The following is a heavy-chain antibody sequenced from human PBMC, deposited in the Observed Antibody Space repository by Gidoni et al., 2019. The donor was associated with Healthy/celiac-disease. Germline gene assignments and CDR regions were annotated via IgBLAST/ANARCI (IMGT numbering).Heavy chain of an antibody. V-gene: IGHV3-21*01. CDR2: ISSSSSYI. D-gene: IGHD3-10*01. CDR3: ARVLMVRGVMEFPYFYYGMDV. CDR1: GFTFSSYS. J-gene: IGHJ6*02. Sequence: EVQLVESGGGLVKPGGSLRLSCAASGFTFSSYSMNWFRQAPGKGLEWVSSISSSSSYIYYADSVKGRFTISRDNAKNSLYLQMNSLRAEDTAVYYCARVLMVRGVMEFPYFYYGMDVWGQGTTVTVSS.